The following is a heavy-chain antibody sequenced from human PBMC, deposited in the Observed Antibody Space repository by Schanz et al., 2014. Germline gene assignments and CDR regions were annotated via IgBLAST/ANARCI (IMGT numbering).Heavy chain of an antibody. D-gene: IGHD1-1*01. J-gene: IGHJ4*02. CDR1: GFTFSTHA. Sequence: EVQLVESGGGVVQPGRSLRLSCAASGFTFSTHAMHWVRQAPGKGLEWVSGITGASDHIDYAESVKGRFTISRDNSKNTLYLQMDSLRAEDTAVYFCAKKVPAYNPFDSWGQGTLVTVSP. CDR3: AKKVPAYNPFDS. CDR2: ITGASDHI. V-gene: IGHV3-23*04.